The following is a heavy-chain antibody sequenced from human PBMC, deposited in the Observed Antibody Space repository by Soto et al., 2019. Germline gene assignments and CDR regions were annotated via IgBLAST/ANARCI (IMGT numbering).Heavy chain of an antibody. Sequence: HSWTPALACAVSGDCVKSTEDGAWIRQPPGRSLEWIASIFHTGTTHYTPSLKSRINISADPSKNQVSLTLTSVTPADTAVYYCARQGSYWGQGALVTVSS. CDR1: GDCVKSTED. V-gene: IGHV4-38-2*01. CDR3: ARQGSY. CDR2: IFHTGTT. J-gene: IGHJ4*02.